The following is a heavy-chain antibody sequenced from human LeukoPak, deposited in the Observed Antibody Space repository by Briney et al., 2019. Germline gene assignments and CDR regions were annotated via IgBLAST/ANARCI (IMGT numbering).Heavy chain of an antibody. V-gene: IGHV4-61*02. J-gene: IGHJ6*03. CDR1: GGSISSGSYY. Sequence: PSQTLSLTCTVSGGSISSGSYYWTWIRQPAGKGLEWIGRIYTSGSTNYNPSLKSRVTISVDTSKNQFSLKLSSVTAADTAVYYCARGIAAAERQHYYMDVWGKGTTVTVSS. CDR3: ARGIAAAERQHYYMDV. D-gene: IGHD6-13*01. CDR2: IYTSGST.